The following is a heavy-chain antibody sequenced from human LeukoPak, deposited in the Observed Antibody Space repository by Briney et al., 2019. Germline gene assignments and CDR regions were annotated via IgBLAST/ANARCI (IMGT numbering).Heavy chain of an antibody. CDR3: ARRYCSGGSCGVGPYFDY. V-gene: IGHV1-69*04. CDR1: GGTFSSYA. D-gene: IGHD2-15*01. Sequence: SVKVSCKASGGTFSSYAISWVRQAPGQGLEWMGRIIPILGIANYAQKFQGRVTITADKSTSTAYMELSSLRDEDTAVYYCARRYCSGGSCGVGPYFDYWGQGTLVTVSS. CDR2: IIPILGIA. J-gene: IGHJ4*02.